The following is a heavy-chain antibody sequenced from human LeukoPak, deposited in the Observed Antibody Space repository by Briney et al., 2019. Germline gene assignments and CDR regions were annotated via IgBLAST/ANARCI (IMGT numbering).Heavy chain of an antibody. CDR2: ISWDGGST. J-gene: IGHJ3*02. V-gene: IGHV3-43D*03. CDR1: GFTFDDYA. CDR3: AKAVYGGIDDAFDI. D-gene: IGHD4-23*01. Sequence: QSGGSLRLSCAASGFTFDDYAMHWVRQAPGKGLEWVSLISWDGGSTYYADSVKGRFTISRDNSKNSLYLQMNSLRAEDTALYYCAKAVYGGIDDAFDIWGQGTMVTVSS.